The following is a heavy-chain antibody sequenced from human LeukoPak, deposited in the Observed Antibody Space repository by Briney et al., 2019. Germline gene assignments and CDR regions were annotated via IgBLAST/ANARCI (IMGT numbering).Heavy chain of an antibody. CDR3: ARGYCSGGSCYDPYFDY. V-gene: IGHV1-8*01. CDR2: MNPNSGNT. CDR1: GYTFTSYD. D-gene: IGHD2-15*01. J-gene: IGHJ4*02. Sequence: ASVKVPRKASGYTFTSYDINWVRQATGQGLEWMGWMNPNSGNTGYAQKFQGRVTMTRNTSISTAYMELSRLRSDDTAVYYCARGYCSGGSCYDPYFDYWGQGTLVTVSS.